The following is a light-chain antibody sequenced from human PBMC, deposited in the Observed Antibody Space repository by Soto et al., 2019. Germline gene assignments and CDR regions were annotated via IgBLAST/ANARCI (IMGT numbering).Light chain of an antibody. CDR1: QSVSSN. J-gene: IGKJ1*01. V-gene: IGKV3-15*01. CDR2: GAS. CDR3: QQYNNWPPWT. Sequence: EIVMTQSPATLSVSPGERATLSCRASQSVSSNLAWYQQKPGQSPRLLIYGASPRATGIPARFSGSGSVTEFTLTLSSLQSEDFAGYYCQQYNNWPPWTFGQGTKVEIK.